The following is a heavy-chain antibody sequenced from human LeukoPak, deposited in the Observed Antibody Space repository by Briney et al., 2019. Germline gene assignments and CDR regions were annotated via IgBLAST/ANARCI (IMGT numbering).Heavy chain of an antibody. V-gene: IGHV2-5*01. CDR2: VHWNDEN. D-gene: IGHD3-22*01. Sequence: ESGHTLVNPTQTLTLTCTFSGFSLSTSLVGVGWIRQPPAKALEWLAIVHWNDENHYSPSLRSRLTVTKDTSKNQVVLTMTNMDPVDTATYYCAHRLVGISFDYWGQGTLVTVSS. CDR1: GFSLSTSLVG. CDR3: AHRLVGISFDY. J-gene: IGHJ4*02.